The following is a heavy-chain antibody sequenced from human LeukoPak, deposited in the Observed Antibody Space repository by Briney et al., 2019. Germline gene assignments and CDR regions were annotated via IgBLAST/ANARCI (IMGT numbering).Heavy chain of an antibody. CDR3: ARVGYYYGSGSYWFDP. V-gene: IGHV1-69*05. CDR2: IIPIFGTA. J-gene: IGHJ5*02. Sequence: SVKVSCKASGGTFSSYAISWVRQAPGQGLEWMGGIIPIFGTANYAQKFQGRVTITTDESTSTAYMELSSLRSEDTAVYYCARVGYYYGSGSYWFDPWGQGTLVTVS. D-gene: IGHD3-10*01. CDR1: GGTFSSYA.